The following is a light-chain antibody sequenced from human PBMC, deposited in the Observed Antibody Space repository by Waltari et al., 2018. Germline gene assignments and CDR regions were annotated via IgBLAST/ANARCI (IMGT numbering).Light chain of an antibody. CDR3: LQYSNWYRT. V-gene: IGKV3-15*01. Sequence: IVMTQSPATLSVSPGETATLSCRANQRITTNLAWFQQKPGRAPRLLIYDASSRATGLQDRFSGGGSGTDFTLTISSLQSADFAVYYCLQYSNWYRTFGPGTKVEIK. J-gene: IGKJ1*01. CDR1: QRITTN. CDR2: DAS.